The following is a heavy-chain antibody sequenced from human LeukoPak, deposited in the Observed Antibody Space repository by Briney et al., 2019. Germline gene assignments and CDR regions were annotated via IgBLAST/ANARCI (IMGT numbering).Heavy chain of an antibody. CDR3: ARLFPDYFIFDY. Sequence: SETLSLTCTVSGGSISSSSYYWGWIRQPPGKGLEWIGSIYYSGSTYYNPSLKSRVTISVDTSKNQSSLKLSSVTAADTAVYYCARLFPDYFIFDYWGQGTLVTVSS. CDR1: GGSISSSSYY. V-gene: IGHV4-39*01. D-gene: IGHD2/OR15-2a*01. J-gene: IGHJ4*02. CDR2: IYYSGST.